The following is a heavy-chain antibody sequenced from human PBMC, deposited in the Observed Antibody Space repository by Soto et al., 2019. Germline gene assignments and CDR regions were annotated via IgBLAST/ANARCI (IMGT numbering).Heavy chain of an antibody. CDR3: AADVIGVAGDFDH. D-gene: IGHD6-19*01. V-gene: IGHV1-58*01. Sequence: LVQSGPDVKKPGTSVKVSCKTSGFTFGSSAVQWVRQVRGQRLEWIGWIVVASGYSNVAQKFQDRVSLTRALSTHTAFMELSSLTSEDSAMYYCAADVIGVAGDFDHWGQGTLVSVSS. J-gene: IGHJ4*02. CDR1: GFTFGSSA. CDR2: IVVASGYS.